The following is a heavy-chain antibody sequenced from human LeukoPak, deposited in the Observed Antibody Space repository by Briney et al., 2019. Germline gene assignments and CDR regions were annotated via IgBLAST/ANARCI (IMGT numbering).Heavy chain of an antibody. Sequence: GRSLRLSCAASGFTFSSYAMSWVRQAPGKGLEWVSAISGSGGSTYYADSVKGRFTISRDNSKNTLYLQMNSLRAEDTAVYYCAKGCSGGSCFDYWGQGTLVTVSS. D-gene: IGHD2-15*01. J-gene: IGHJ4*02. V-gene: IGHV3-23*01. CDR1: GFTFSSYA. CDR3: AKGCSGGSCFDY. CDR2: ISGSGGST.